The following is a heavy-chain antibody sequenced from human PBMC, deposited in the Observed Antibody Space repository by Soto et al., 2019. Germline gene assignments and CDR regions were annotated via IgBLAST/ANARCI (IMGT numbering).Heavy chain of an antibody. Sequence: QVQLQQWGAGLLKPSETLSLTRAVYGGSFSGYYWTWIRQPPGTGLEWIGEINHSGSTNYNPSLKGRVTISVETSKNQFSMKLPSVNAADTAVYYCARDKITGLFDYWGQGTLVTVSS. CDR3: ARDKITGLFDY. CDR2: INHSGST. J-gene: IGHJ4*02. CDR1: GGSFSGYY. V-gene: IGHV4-34*01. D-gene: IGHD2-8*02.